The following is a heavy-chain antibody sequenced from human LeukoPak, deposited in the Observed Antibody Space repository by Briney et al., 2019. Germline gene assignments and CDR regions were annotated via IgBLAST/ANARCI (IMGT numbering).Heavy chain of an antibody. D-gene: IGHD3-10*01. CDR1: GYTFTGYY. CDR2: INPNSGGT. V-gene: IGHV1-2*06. J-gene: IGHJ4*02. CDR3: ARVGMVRGVIDY. Sequence: ASVKVSCKASGYTFTGYYMHWVRQAPGQGLEWMGRINPNSGGTNYAQKFQGRVTMTRDTSISTDYMELSRLRSDDTAVYYCARVGMVRGVIDYWGQGTLVTVSS.